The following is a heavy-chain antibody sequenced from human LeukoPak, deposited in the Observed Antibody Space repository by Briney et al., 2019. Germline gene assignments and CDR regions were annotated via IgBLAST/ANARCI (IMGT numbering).Heavy chain of an antibody. J-gene: IGHJ4*02. CDR1: GGSISSYH. Sequence: SETLSLTCTVSGGSISSYHWNWIRQPAGKGLEWIGRIYVSGSTSYNPSLKSRVTMSVDTSKNQFSLRLSSVTAADTAVYYCARFYYYGSGSYSFDYWSQGILVTVSS. V-gene: IGHV4-4*07. CDR2: IYVSGST. D-gene: IGHD3-10*01. CDR3: ARFYYYGSGSYSFDY.